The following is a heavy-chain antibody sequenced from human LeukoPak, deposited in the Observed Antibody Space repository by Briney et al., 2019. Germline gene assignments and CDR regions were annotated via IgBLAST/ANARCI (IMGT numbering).Heavy chain of an antibody. Sequence: GRSLRLSCAASGFTFSSYAMHWVRQAPGKGLEWVAVISYDGSNKYYADSVKGRFTISRDNSKNTLYLQMNSLRAEDTAVYYCARAMGIPFDYWGQGTLVTVSS. V-gene: IGHV3-30-3*01. CDR2: ISYDGSNK. CDR3: ARAMGIPFDY. J-gene: IGHJ4*02. D-gene: IGHD3-10*01. CDR1: GFTFSSYA.